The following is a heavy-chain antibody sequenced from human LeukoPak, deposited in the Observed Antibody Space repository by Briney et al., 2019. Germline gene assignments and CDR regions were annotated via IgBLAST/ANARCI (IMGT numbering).Heavy chain of an antibody. J-gene: IGHJ4*02. V-gene: IGHV3-23*01. Sequence: GGSLRLSCAASGFSFSIYGMNWVRQAPGKGLEWVSGITGSGGITYYADSVKGRATISRDNSKNTLYLQMNSLRAEDTAIYYCARDLRVISFDNWGQGTLVTVSS. CDR2: ITGSGGIT. CDR1: GFSFSIYG. CDR3: ARDLRVISFDN. D-gene: IGHD2-21*01.